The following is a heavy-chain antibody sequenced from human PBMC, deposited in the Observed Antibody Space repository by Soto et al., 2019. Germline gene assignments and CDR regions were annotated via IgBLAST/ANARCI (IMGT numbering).Heavy chain of an antibody. Sequence: GASVKVSCKAAGYTFTGCGISWGRQAPGRGLEGMGWISAYNGNTNYAQKLQGRVTMTTDTSTSTAYMELRSLRSDDTAVYYCAIGYCSSISCYYAGHYNRFDTCGQRTPVTSPQ. J-gene: IGHJ5*02. CDR3: AIGYCSSISCYYAGHYNRFDT. V-gene: IGHV1-18*01. CDR1: GYTFTGCG. CDR2: ISAYNGNT. D-gene: IGHD2-2*01.